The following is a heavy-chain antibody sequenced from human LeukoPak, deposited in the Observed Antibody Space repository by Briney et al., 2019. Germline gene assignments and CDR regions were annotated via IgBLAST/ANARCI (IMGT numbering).Heavy chain of an antibody. Sequence: ASVKVSCKASGYTFTTYYMHWVRQAPGQGLEWMGIINPSGGSTGYAQKFQGRVTMTRDTSTSTVYMELSSLRSEGTAVYYCATSETVGTTTGRRVLDYWGQGTLVTVSS. CDR1: GYTFTTYY. CDR2: INPSGGST. V-gene: IGHV1-46*01. D-gene: IGHD1-26*01. CDR3: ATSETVGTTTGRRVLDY. J-gene: IGHJ4*02.